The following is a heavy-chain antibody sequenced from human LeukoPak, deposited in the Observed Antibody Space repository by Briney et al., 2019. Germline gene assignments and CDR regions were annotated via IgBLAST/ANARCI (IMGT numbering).Heavy chain of an antibody. CDR1: GGSISSGDYY. D-gene: IGHD3-10*01. V-gene: IGHV4-61*08. CDR2: IYYSGST. Sequence: SETLSLTCTVSGGSISSGDYYWSWIRQPPGKGLEWIGYIYYSGSTNYNPSLKSRVTISVDTSKNQFSLKLSSVTAADTAVYYCATYGDDAFDIWGQGTMVTVSS. CDR3: ATYGDDAFDI. J-gene: IGHJ3*02.